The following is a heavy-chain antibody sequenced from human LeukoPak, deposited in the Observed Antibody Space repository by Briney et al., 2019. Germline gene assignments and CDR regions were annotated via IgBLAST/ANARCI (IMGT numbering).Heavy chain of an antibody. CDR3: ARAGYYGSDPPGWSDP. Sequence: NPSETLSLTCSLSGDSISSYYGSWIRQPGGKGREWIGRIYTSGSTNYNPSLKSRVTMSVDTSKNQFSLKLSSVTAADTAVYYCARAGYYGSDPPGWSDPSGQGTLVTVSS. CDR2: IYTSGST. D-gene: IGHD3-10*01. V-gene: IGHV4-4*07. CDR1: GDSISSYY. J-gene: IGHJ5*02.